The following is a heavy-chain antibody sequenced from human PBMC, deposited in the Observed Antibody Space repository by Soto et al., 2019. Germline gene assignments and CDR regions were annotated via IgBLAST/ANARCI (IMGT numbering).Heavy chain of an antibody. D-gene: IGHD3-10*01. J-gene: IGHJ3*01. CDR1: GYTFTNYN. CDR3: ARGGWFGELSAFDV. Sequence: QVQLVQSGAEVKKPGASVKVSCKASGYTFTNYNINWVRQATGHGLEWLGWMNPNTGNSGHALKFQGRVSMTRSTSINTAYMEMSSLTSDDTAVYFWARGGWFGELSAFDVWGPGTMVTVAS. V-gene: IGHV1-8*01. CDR2: MNPNTGNS.